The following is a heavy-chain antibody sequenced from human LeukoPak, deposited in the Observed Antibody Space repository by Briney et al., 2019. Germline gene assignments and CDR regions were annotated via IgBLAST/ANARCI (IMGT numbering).Heavy chain of an antibody. CDR1: GYTFTSYY. Sequence: ASVKVSCKASGYTFTSYYMYWVRQAPGQGLEWMGIINPSGGSTSYAQKFQGRVTMTRDTSTSTVYMELSSLRSEDTAVYYCARESSGWYELDYWGQGTLVTVSS. J-gene: IGHJ4*02. V-gene: IGHV1-46*01. D-gene: IGHD6-19*01. CDR2: INPSGGST. CDR3: ARESSGWYELDY.